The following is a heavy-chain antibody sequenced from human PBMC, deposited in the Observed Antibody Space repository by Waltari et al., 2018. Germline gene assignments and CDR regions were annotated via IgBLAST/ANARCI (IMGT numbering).Heavy chain of an antibody. V-gene: IGHV3-23*01. D-gene: IGHD1-7*01. CDR1: GFTFSSYA. CDR2: ISGSGGST. Sequence: EVQLLESGGGLVQPGGSLRLSCAASGFTFSSYAMSWVRQAPGKGLEWVSAISGSGGSTYYADSVKGRFTISRDNSKNTLYLQMNSLIAEDTAVYYCAKDTTGTTDYFDYWGQGTLVTVSS. CDR3: AKDTTGTTDYFDY. J-gene: IGHJ4*02.